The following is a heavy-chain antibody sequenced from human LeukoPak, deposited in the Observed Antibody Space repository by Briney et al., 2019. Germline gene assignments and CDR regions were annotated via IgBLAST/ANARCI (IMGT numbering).Heavy chain of an antibody. CDR2: ISSSSSYI. Sequence: GGSLRLSCVASGFTFSSYSMNWVRQAPGKGLEWVSSISSSSSYIYYADSVKGRFTISRDNAKNSLYLQMNSLRAEDTAVYYCARAQGIAVAGTVYWGQGTLVTVSS. J-gene: IGHJ4*02. D-gene: IGHD6-19*01. CDR3: ARAQGIAVAGTVY. V-gene: IGHV3-21*01. CDR1: GFTFSSYS.